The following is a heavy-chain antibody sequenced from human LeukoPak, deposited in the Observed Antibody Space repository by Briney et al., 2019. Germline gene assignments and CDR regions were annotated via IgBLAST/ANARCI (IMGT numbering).Heavy chain of an antibody. Sequence: GGSLRLSCAASGFTVSSNYMSWVRQAPGKGLEWVSGISGSGGGTYYADSVKGRFTISRDNSKATLYLQMNSLRAEDTAIYYCAKDTKWLQLYFDYWGQGTLVTVSS. J-gene: IGHJ4*02. CDR2: ISGSGGGT. D-gene: IGHD5-24*01. CDR3: AKDTKWLQLYFDY. CDR1: GFTVSSNY. V-gene: IGHV3-23*01.